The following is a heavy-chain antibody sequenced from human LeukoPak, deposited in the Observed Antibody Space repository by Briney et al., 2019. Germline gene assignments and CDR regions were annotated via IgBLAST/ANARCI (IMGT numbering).Heavy chain of an antibody. Sequence: PGGSLRLSCAASGFTFSSYGMHWVRQAPGKGLEWVAFIRYDGSNKYYADSVKGRFTISRDNSKNTLYLQMNSLRAEDTAVYYCARLRRRITMIVVVRLSSRPIDAFDIWGQGTMVTVSS. V-gene: IGHV3-30*02. J-gene: IGHJ3*02. CDR2: IRYDGSNK. D-gene: IGHD3-22*01. CDR1: GFTFSSYG. CDR3: ARLRRRITMIVVVRLSSRPIDAFDI.